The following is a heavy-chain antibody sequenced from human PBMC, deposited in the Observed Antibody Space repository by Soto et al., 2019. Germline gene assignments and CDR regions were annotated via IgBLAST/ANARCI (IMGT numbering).Heavy chain of an antibody. V-gene: IGHV3-30*03. CDR2: ISYEGSNK. Sequence: GGSLRLSCVSSGFTFSSYAMHWVRQAPGKGLEWVAVISYEGSNKYYSDSVKGRFTISRDNSRNTLYLQMDSLRGEDTAVYYCASPSIGGFHYVGPLNYWGQGTLVTVSS. D-gene: IGHD3-10*02. CDR1: GFTFSSYA. CDR3: ASPSIGGFHYVGPLNY. J-gene: IGHJ4*02.